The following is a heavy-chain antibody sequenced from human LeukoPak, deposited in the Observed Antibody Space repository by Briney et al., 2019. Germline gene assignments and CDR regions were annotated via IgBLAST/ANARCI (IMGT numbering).Heavy chain of an antibody. J-gene: IGHJ4*02. CDR3: ARDRGYCSGGSCYRYFDY. CDR2: IKQDGSEK. Sequence: GGSLRLSCAASGFTFSSYWMSWVRQAPGKGLEWVANIKQDGSEKYDVDSVKGRFTISRDNAKNSLYLQMNSLRAEDTAVYYCARDRGYCSGGSCYRYFDYWGQGTLVTVSS. V-gene: IGHV3-7*03. CDR1: GFTFSSYW. D-gene: IGHD2-15*01.